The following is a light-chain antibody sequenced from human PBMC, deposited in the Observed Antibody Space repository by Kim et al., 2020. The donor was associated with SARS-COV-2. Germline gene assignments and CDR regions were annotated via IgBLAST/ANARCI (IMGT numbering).Light chain of an antibody. J-gene: IGKJ2*01. CDR2: AAS. Sequence: SAALEVRVTPTCRESKDIRINLAWFQQKPGKVPKRLIYAASILQRGVPSRFSGSGSGTEFSLTISSLQPEDFVTYYCLQHHTYPHTFGQGTKLEI. CDR3: LQHHTYPHT. V-gene: IGKV1-17*03. CDR1: KDIRIN.